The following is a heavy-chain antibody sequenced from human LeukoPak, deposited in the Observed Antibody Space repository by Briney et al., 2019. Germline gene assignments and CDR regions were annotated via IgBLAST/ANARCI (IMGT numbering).Heavy chain of an antibody. CDR2: INEDGSEK. V-gene: IGHV3-7*04. CDR1: GFSFSNYW. J-gene: IGHJ2*01. D-gene: IGHD7-27*01. CDR3: ARDRSPNWAYWYFDL. Sequence: GGSLRLSCAASGFSFSNYWMSWVRQAPGKRLEWVANINEDGSEKYYVDYVKGRFTISRDKAKDSLYLEMNGLRVEGRVVYYCARDRSPNWAYWYFDLWGRGTVVTVSS.